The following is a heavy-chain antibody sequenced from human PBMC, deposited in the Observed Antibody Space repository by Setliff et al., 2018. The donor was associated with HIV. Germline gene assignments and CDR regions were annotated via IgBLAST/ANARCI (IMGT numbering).Heavy chain of an antibody. Sequence: GASVKVSCKVSGLTHTYLSMHSVRQAPGKGLEWMGGFDPEDGETIYAQKFPVTVTMTEDTSTDTAYMELSSLRSEDTAVYYCATGLQLWGVTVPDAFDIWGQGTMVTVSS. CDR2: FDPEDGET. D-gene: IGHD5-18*01. CDR1: GLTHTYLS. V-gene: IGHV1-24*01. CDR3: ATGLQLWGVTVPDAFDI. J-gene: IGHJ3*02.